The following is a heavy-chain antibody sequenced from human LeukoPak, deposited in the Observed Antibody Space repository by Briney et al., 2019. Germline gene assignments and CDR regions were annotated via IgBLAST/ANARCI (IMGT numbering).Heavy chain of an antibody. J-gene: IGHJ4*02. V-gene: IGHV3-30*18. CDR1: GFTFSSYG. Sequence: GRSLRLSCAASGFTFSSYGMHWVRQAPGKGLEWVAVISYGGSNKYYADSVKGRFTISRDNSKNTLYLQMNSLRAEDTAVYYCAKDDVAIVVVPAAAFDYWGQGTLVTVSS. D-gene: IGHD2-2*01. CDR2: ISYGGSNK. CDR3: AKDDVAIVVVPAAAFDY.